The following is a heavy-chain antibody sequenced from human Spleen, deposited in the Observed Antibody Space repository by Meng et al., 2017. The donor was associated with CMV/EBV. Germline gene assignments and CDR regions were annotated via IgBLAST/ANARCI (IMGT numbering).Heavy chain of an antibody. V-gene: IGHV1-2*02. CDR1: WYFFSDPF. CDR3: PRDHHWGADY. CDR2: IKPNSGNT. Sequence: SSNASWYFFSDPFLHLVRQAPGQGLEWCGWIKPNSGNTNYAQNFQVRVTLPRDSSTTTAYLELSRLTSDDTAVYSCPRDHHWGADYWGQGTLVTISS. J-gene: IGHJ4*02. D-gene: IGHD3-16*01.